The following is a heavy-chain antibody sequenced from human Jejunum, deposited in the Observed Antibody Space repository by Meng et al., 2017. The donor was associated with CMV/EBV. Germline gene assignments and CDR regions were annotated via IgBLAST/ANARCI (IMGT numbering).Heavy chain of an antibody. J-gene: IGHJ4*02. CDR3: AREAQYYLDY. CDR2: INPSDGST. Sequence: SCQTSGYSFTNYSMHWVRPAPGQGLEWMGVINPSDGSTTYAQKFQGRVTMTRDTSTSTLYVELSNLRSEDTAVYYCAREAQYYLDYWGQGTLVTVSS. V-gene: IGHV1-46*01. CDR1: GYSFTNYS.